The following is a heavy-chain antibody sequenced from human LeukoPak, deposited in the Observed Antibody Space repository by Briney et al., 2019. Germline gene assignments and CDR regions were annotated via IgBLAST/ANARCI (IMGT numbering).Heavy chain of an antibody. CDR1: GFTFSSYE. CDR3: ARSPTFRGWFDP. D-gene: IGHD2/OR15-2a*01. J-gene: IGHJ5*02. V-gene: IGHV3-48*03. Sequence: PGGTLRLSCAASGFTFSSYEMNWVRQAPGKGLEWVSYISSSGSTIYYADSVKGRFTISRDSAKNSLYLQVNSLRAEDTAVYYCARSPTFRGWFDPWGQGTLVTVSS. CDR2: ISSSGSTI.